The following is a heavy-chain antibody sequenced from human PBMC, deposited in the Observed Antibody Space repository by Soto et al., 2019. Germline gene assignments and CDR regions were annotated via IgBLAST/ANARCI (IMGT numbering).Heavy chain of an antibody. J-gene: IGHJ4*02. Sequence: QVQLVQSGAEVKKPGPSVKVSCKASGGTFSSYAISWVRQAPGRGLEWMGGVIPIFGTANCAQKFQGRVKITADESKSTAYMELSSLRSEATAVYYCAAHVDLNYYFGYWGQGTLVTVSS. CDR3: AAHVDLNYYFGY. V-gene: IGHV1-69*12. CDR2: VIPIFGTA. D-gene: IGHD2-15*01. CDR1: GGTFSSYA.